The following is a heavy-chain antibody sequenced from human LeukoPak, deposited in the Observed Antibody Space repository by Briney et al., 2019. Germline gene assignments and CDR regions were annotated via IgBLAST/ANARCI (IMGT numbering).Heavy chain of an antibody. J-gene: IGHJ4*02. CDR3: ATWRWQPSEFDY. D-gene: IGHD5-24*01. Sequence: GGSLRLSPAASGFTFCDYCMSAVRQAPRKGLERVAKIKQDKSEKYYEDSVKGRFTISRDNAKNSLYLQMNSLRAEDTTVYYCATWRWQPSEFDYWGQGTLVTVSS. CDR1: GFTFCDYC. CDR2: IKQDKSEK. V-gene: IGHV3-7*02.